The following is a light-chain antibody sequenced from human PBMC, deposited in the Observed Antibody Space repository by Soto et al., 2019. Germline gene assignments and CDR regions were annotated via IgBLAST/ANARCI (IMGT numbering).Light chain of an antibody. Sequence: DSMIPQSPASLAVSRCETSTITCATSQSGLYTSNNKNCLAWFQKKPGQPPKLLIFWASTREFGVPDRFSGSGSGTDFTLTISSLQPEDVAIYYCQQYYTTPITFGQGTRLEIK. V-gene: IGKV4-1*01. CDR2: WAS. CDR1: QSGLYTSNNKNC. CDR3: QQYYTTPIT. J-gene: IGKJ5*01.